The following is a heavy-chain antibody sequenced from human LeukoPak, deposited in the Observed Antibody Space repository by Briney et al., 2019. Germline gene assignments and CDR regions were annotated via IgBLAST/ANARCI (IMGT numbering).Heavy chain of an antibody. D-gene: IGHD6-19*01. CDR2: IYYSGST. CDR1: GGSISSSSYY. V-gene: IGHV4-39*01. J-gene: IGHJ4*02. Sequence: SETLSLTCTVSGGSISSSSYYWGWIRQPPGKGLEWVGFIYYSGSTYYNASLKSRLTISVDTSKNQFSLKLSSVTAADTAVYYCARLSGGTQWLAPFDYWGQGTLVTV. CDR3: ARLSGGTQWLAPFDY.